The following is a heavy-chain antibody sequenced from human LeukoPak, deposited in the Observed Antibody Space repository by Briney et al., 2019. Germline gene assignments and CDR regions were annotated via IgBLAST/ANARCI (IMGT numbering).Heavy chain of an antibody. CDR1: GFIFSHFG. CDR2: IQSDGSQE. V-gene: IGHV3-33*01. Sequence: GESLRLSCATSGFIFSHFGMHWVRQAPGKGLEWVAAIQSDGSQEYFADSVKGRSTISRDKSKSTMYLQIDTLRAEDTAVYYCARDSCLIKTCLDYWGQGTLVTVSS. D-gene: IGHD3-10*01. J-gene: IGHJ4*02. CDR3: ARDSCLIKTCLDY.